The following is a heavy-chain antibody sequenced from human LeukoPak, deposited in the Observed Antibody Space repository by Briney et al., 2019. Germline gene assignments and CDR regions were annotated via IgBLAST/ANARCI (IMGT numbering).Heavy chain of an antibody. V-gene: IGHV3-30*02. D-gene: IGHD3-22*01. CDR3: AKEPTSRGYNHIDY. J-gene: IGHJ4*02. CDR1: GFTFSSYT. Sequence: GGSLRLSCAASGFTFSSYTMHWVRQAPGKGLEWVACIHSDGSKKCHADSVKGRFTISRDNSKNTLSLQMNSLRAEDTAVYYCAKEPTSRGYNHIDYWGQGTLVTVSS. CDR2: IHSDGSKK.